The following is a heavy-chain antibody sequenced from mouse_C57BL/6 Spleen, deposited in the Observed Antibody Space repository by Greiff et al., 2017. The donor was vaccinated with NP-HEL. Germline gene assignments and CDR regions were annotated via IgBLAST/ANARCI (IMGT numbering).Heavy chain of an antibody. CDR3: ASEAHGSSPFAY. D-gene: IGHD1-1*01. CDR1: GFSLTSYG. Sequence: QVQLQQSGPGLVAPSQSLSITCTVSGFSLTSYGVDWVRQSPGKGLEWLGVIWGVGSTNYNSALKSRLSISKDNSKSQVFLKMNSLQTDDTAMYYCASEAHGSSPFAYWGQGTLVTVSA. CDR2: IWGVGST. J-gene: IGHJ3*01. V-gene: IGHV2-6*01.